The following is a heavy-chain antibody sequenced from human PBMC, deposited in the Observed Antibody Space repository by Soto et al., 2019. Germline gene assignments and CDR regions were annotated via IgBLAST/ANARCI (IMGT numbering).Heavy chain of an antibody. Sequence: RVSYTASGVKFGNHAMSWVGQTQGKGLEWVSSITDRSTYIYYADSVKGRFTISRDNAKNSLYLQMNSLTVEDTAVYYCARDLAPSSYGSSVGSWCQGLLVSVSP. J-gene: IGHJ5*02. CDR2: ITDRSTYI. CDR3: ARDLAPSSYGSSVGS. D-gene: IGHD5-18*01. CDR1: GVKFGNHA. V-gene: IGHV3-21*01.